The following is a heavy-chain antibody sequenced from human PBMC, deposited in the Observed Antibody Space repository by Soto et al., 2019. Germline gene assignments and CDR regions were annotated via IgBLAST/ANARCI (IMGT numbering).Heavy chain of an antibody. V-gene: IGHV3-23*01. J-gene: IGHJ4*02. D-gene: IGHD3-22*01. CDR1: GFTFSSYA. CDR2: ISGSGGST. Sequence: EVQLLESGGGLVQPGGSLRLSCAASGFTFSSYAMSWVRQAPGKGLEWVSAISGSGGSTYYADSVKGRFTISRDNSKNTLYLQMYSLRAEDTAVYYCAKPPRDSSGYFDYWGQGTLVTVSS. CDR3: AKPPRDSSGYFDY.